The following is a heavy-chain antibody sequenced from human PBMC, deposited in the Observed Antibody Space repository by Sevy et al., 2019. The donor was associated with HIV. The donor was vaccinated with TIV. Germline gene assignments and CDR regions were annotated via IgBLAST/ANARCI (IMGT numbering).Heavy chain of an antibody. CDR3: ARAYFWSGYLFDY. CDR1: GYTFTGYY. Sequence: ASVKVSCKASGYTFTGYYMHWVRQAPGQGLEWMGWINPNSGGTNYAQKFQGRVTMTRDTSISTAYMELSRLRSDDTAVYYCARAYFWSGYLFDYWGQGTLVTVSS. D-gene: IGHD3-3*01. V-gene: IGHV1-2*02. J-gene: IGHJ4*02. CDR2: INPNSGGT.